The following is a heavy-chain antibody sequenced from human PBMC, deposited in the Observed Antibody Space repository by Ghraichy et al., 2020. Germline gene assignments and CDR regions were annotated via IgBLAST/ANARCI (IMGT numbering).Heavy chain of an antibody. J-gene: IGHJ6*03. V-gene: IGHV1-3*01. CDR3: ARQTYCSSVSCHYYYYYMDV. D-gene: IGHD2-2*01. CDR2: INAGNGNT. Sequence: ASVKVSCKTSGYSFTNYAIHWVRQAPGQRLEWMGWINAGNGNTKSSKRFQGRVTITRDTSARIVYMEMSSLRSEDTAVYYCARQTYCSSVSCHYYYYYMDVWGKGTTVTVSS. CDR1: GYSFTNYA.